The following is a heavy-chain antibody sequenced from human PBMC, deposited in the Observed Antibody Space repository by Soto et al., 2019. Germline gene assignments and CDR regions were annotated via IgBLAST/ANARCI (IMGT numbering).Heavy chain of an antibody. Sequence: EVQLVESGGGLVKPGGSLRLSCAASGFTFSSYSMNWVRQAPGKGLEWVSSISSSSSYIYYADSVKGRFTISRDNAKNSLYLQMNSLRAEDTAVYYCARDRGHREGYGMDVWGQGTTVTVSS. J-gene: IGHJ6*02. CDR1: GFTFSSYS. CDR2: ISSSSSYI. D-gene: IGHD1-26*01. V-gene: IGHV3-21*01. CDR3: ARDRGHREGYGMDV.